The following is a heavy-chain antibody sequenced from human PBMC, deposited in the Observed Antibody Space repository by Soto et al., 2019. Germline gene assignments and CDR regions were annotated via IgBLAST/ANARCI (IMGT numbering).Heavy chain of an antibody. CDR1: GYTFTNYG. CDR2: ISAYNGNT. CDR3: ARTIPQWPMVH. V-gene: IGHV1-18*01. J-gene: IGHJ4*02. D-gene: IGHD6-19*01. Sequence: ASVKVSCKTSGYTFTNYGISWVRQAPGQGLEWMGWISAYNGNTDYAQNFQARVTMTTDTSTSTSYMELRSLRSDDTAMYFCARTIPQWPMVHWGQGTLVTVSS.